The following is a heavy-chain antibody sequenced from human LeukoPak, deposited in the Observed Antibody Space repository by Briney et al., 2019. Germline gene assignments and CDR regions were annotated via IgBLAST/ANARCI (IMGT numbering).Heavy chain of an antibody. J-gene: IGHJ4*02. Sequence: PSETLSLTCTVSGGSISSSSYYWGWIRHPPGKGLGWMGSIYYSGSTYYNPSLKSRVTISVDTSKNQFSLKLSSVTAADTAVYYCARRKLRAPRYFDYWGQGTLVTVSS. CDR3: ARRKLRAPRYFDY. V-gene: IGHV4-39*01. CDR2: IYYSGST. D-gene: IGHD1-26*01. CDR1: GGSISSSSYY.